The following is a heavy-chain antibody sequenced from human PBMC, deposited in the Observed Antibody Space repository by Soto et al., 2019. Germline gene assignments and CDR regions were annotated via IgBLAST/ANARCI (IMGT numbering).Heavy chain of an antibody. Sequence: SETLSLTCSVSGDSISGYYCSWIRQPAGKGLEWIGHIYTSGISTYNPSLKSRVTMSVDTSKNQFSLRPSSVTAADTAVYYCARETSTEHVSYYYYGMDVWGQGTTVTVSS. V-gene: IGHV4-4*07. CDR3: ARETSTEHVSYYYYGMDV. CDR2: IYTSGIS. J-gene: IGHJ6*02. CDR1: GDSISGYY.